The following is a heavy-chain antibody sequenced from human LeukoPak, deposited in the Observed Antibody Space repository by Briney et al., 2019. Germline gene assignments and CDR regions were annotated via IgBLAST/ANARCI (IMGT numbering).Heavy chain of an antibody. D-gene: IGHD5-12*01. CDR3: ARVATDIVATINYFDY. V-gene: IGHV1-69*04. Sequence: SLKVSCKASGGTFSSYAISWVRQAPGQGLEWMGRIIPILGIANYAQKFQGRVTITADKSTSTAYMELSSLRSEDTAVYYCARVATDIVATINYFDYWGQGTLVTVSS. CDR2: IIPILGIA. J-gene: IGHJ4*02. CDR1: GGTFSSYA.